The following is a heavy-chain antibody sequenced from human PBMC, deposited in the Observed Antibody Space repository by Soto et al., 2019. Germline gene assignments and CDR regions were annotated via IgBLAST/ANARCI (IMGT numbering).Heavy chain of an antibody. J-gene: IGHJ4*02. CDR3: AKRGRGAITREYYFDS. V-gene: IGHV3-23*01. CDR1: GFTYGSYV. CDR2: INSAGGK. Sequence: GGSLRLSCAASGFTYGSYVMSWVRQAPGKGLEWVSTINSAGGKYYPDSVKGRFPISRDNSRDTLSLEMNSLRAEDTAVYYCAKRGRGAITREYYFDSWGQGTLVTVSS. D-gene: IGHD3-10*01.